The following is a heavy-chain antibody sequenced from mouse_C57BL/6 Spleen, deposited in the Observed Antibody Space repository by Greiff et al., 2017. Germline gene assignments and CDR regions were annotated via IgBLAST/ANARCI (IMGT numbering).Heavy chain of an antibody. D-gene: IGHD6-1*01. CDR1: GYTFTSYG. CDR2: IYPRSGNT. CDR3: ARSADYFDY. Sequence: VQRVESGAELARPGASVTLSCKASGYTFTSYGISWVKQRTGQGLEWIGEIYPRSGNTYYNEKFKGKATLTADKSSSTAYMELRSLTSEDSAVYFCARSADYFDYWGQGTTLTVSS. V-gene: IGHV1-81*01. J-gene: IGHJ2*01.